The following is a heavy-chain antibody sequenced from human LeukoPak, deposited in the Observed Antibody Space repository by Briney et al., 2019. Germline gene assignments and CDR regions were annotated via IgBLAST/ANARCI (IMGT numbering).Heavy chain of an antibody. D-gene: IGHD5-24*01. V-gene: IGHV4-61*02. CDR1: GGSISSSSYY. CDR3: ARERRDGYSAEGGDAFDT. J-gene: IGHJ3*02. CDR2: IYTSGST. Sequence: SETLSLTCTVSGGSISSSSYYWGWIRQPAGKGLEWIGRIYTSGSTNYNSSLESRVTITVDTSENQFSLKLSSLTAADTAVYYCARERRDGYSAEGGDAFDTWGQGTMVTVSS.